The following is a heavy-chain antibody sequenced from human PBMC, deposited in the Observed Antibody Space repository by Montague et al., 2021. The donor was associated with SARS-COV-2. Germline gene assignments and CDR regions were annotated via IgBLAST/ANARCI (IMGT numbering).Heavy chain of an antibody. CDR1: GGSFNNYY. CDR3: ARGHRERFSVFGVLAGGPELKHYDLDV. CDR2: IDQGGAT. J-gene: IGHJ6*02. V-gene: IGHV4-34*01. D-gene: IGHD3-3*01. Sequence: SETLSLTCAVYGGSFNNYYWTWIRQAPGKGLEWIVEIDQGGATNYSPSLRSRLTLSVDTSKNQFSLKLRSVTAADTAMYFCARGHRERFSVFGVLAGGPELKHYDLDVWGLGITVTVS.